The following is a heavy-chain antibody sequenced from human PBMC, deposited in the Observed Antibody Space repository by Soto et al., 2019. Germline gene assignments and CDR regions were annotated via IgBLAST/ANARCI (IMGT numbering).Heavy chain of an antibody. CDR1: GFTFSSCA. CDR2: ISGSGDST. J-gene: IGHJ4*02. V-gene: IGHV3-23*01. Sequence: GGSLRLSCAASGFTFSSCAMSWVRQAPGKGLEWVSLISGSGDSTYYADSVKGRFTISRDNSKNILYLQMNSLRAEDTAVYYCATLHWFGHYYWGQGTLVTVSS. D-gene: IGHD3-10*01. CDR3: ATLHWFGHYY.